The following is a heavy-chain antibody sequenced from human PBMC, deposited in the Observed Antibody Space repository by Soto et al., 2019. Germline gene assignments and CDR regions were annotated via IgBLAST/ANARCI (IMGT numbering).Heavy chain of an antibody. D-gene: IGHD5-12*01. CDR3: AREDKGLAPGVKEMATIFYYYYGMDV. CDR2: IYYSGST. Sequence: SETLSLTCTVSGGSISSSSYYWGWIRQPPGKGLEWIGSIYYSGSTYYNPSLKSRVTISVDTSKNQFSLKLSSVTAAETAVHYCAREDKGLAPGVKEMATIFYYYYGMDVWGQGTTVTVSS. CDR1: GGSISSSSYY. V-gene: IGHV4-39*02. J-gene: IGHJ6*02.